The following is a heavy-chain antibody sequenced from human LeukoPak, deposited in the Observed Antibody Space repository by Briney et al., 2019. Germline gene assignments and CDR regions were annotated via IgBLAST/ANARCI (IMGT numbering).Heavy chain of an antibody. V-gene: IGHV1-24*01. D-gene: IGHD5-18*01. CDR1: GYTLTELS. J-gene: IGHJ4*02. CDR3: ASSWRIQRLQSTFDY. CDR2: SDPEDGET. Sequence: ASVKVSCKVSGYTLTELSMHWVRQAPGKGLEWMGGSDPEDGETIYAQKFQGRVTMTEDTSTDTAYMELSSLRSEDTAVYYCASSWRIQRLQSTFDYWGQGTLVTVSS.